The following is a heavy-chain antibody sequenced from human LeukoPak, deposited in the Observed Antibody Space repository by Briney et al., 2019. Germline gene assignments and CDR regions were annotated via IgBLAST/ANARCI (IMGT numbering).Heavy chain of an antibody. V-gene: IGHV4-59*01. CDR3: AREVGSQYYGSGSYSAAHFDH. J-gene: IGHJ4*02. Sequence: SETLSLTCPVSGGSISSYYWSWLRQSPGKGLEWIGYIYDTGTTNYNPSLSSRVTISVDTSRNQFSLKLNSLTAADTAVYYCAREVGSQYYGSGSYSAAHFDHWGQGTLVTVSS. D-gene: IGHD3-10*01. CDR2: IYDTGTT. CDR1: GGSISSYY.